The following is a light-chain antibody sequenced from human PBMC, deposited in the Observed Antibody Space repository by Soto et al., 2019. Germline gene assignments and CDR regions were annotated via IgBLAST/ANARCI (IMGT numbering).Light chain of an antibody. V-gene: IGLV2-14*01. CDR1: SRDVGAYNY. CDR3: NSYAGTSYV. CDR2: DVS. J-gene: IGLJ1*01. Sequence: QSALTQPASVSGTPGQSITISCTGTSRDVGAYNYVSWYQQYPGKAPKLIIYDVSNRPSGISCRCSGSKSGNTASLTISELQAEDEADYYCNSYAGTSYVFGTGTKLTVL.